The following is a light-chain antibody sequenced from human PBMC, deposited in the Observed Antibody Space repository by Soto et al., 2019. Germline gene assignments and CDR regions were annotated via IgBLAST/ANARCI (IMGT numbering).Light chain of an antibody. CDR2: AAS. CDR3: QQSYSTPPWT. J-gene: IGKJ1*01. Sequence: DIEITKTPYSLSAAVGDRVTITCRASQSISSYLNWYQQKPGKAPKLLIYAASSLQSGVPSRFSGSGSGTDFTLTISSLQPEDFATYFCQQSYSTPPWTFGQGTKMDI. CDR1: QSISSY. V-gene: IGKV1-39*01.